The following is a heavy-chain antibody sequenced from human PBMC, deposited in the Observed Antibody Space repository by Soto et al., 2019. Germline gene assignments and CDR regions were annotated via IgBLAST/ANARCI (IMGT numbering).Heavy chain of an antibody. CDR2: IKQDGSEK. V-gene: IGHV3-7*03. CDR3: ARGWSHFDY. J-gene: IGHJ4*02. Sequence: GGSLRLSCAVSGITFSSYWMSWVRQAPGKGLEWVANIKQDGSEKYYVDSVKGRFTISRDNAKNALYLQMNSLRAEDTAVYYCARGWSHFDYWGQGTLATVSS. CDR1: GITFSSYW.